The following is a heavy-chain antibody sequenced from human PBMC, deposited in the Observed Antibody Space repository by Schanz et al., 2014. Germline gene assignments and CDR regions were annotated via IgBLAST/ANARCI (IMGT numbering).Heavy chain of an antibody. Sequence: VQLLESGGGLVQPGGSLRLSCAASGFTFSSYGIHWFRQPAGKGLEWVAVIWNNGVTKYYADSVRGRFTISRDNAKNTLYLQMNSLRAEDTAVYYCARDSRPNYDFLTAYYAIDYWGQGTLVTVSS. V-gene: IGHV3-33*08. D-gene: IGHD3-9*01. CDR2: IWNNGVTK. CDR1: GFTFSSYG. J-gene: IGHJ4*02. CDR3: ARDSRPNYDFLTAYYAIDY.